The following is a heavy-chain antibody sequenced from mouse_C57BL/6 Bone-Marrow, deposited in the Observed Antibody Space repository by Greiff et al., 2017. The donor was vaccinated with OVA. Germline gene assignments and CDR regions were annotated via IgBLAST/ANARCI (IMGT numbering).Heavy chain of an antibody. D-gene: IGHD6-1*01. CDR2: IDPENGDT. CDR3: TTAYPKGLFFAY. V-gene: IGHV14-4*01. J-gene: IGHJ3*01. CDR1: GFNIKDDY. Sequence: EVQVVESGAELVRPGASVKLSCTASGFNIKDDYMHWVKQRPEQGLEWIGWIDPENGDTEYASKFQGKATITADTSSNTAYLQLSSLTSEDTAVYYCTTAYPKGLFFAYWGQGTLVTVSA.